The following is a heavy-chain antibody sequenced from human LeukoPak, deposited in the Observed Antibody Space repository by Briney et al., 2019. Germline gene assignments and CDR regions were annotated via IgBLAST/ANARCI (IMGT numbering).Heavy chain of an antibody. CDR2: IKQDESAK. D-gene: IGHD1-26*01. J-gene: IGHJ4*02. CDR3: VVGTYAGVGY. V-gene: IGHV3-7*01. CDR1: GFTFSNYW. Sequence: GGSLRLSCEASGFTFSNYWMTWVRQAPGKGLEWVANIKQDESAKFYVDSVRGRFTISRDNAKNSLYLQMNSLRAEDTAIYYCVVGTYAGVGYWGQGILVTVSS.